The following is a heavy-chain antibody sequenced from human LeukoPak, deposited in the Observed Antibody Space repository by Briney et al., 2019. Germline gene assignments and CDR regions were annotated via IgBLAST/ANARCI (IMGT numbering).Heavy chain of an antibody. J-gene: IGHJ3*02. Sequence: GGSLRLSCAASGFAVSNKYMSWFRQAPGKGLEWVSAIYSGGSTYYADSVKGRFTLSRDNSKNTMYLQINSLRAEDTAVYYCAARRDDYNWGAFNIWGQGTMVTVSS. CDR1: GFAVSNKY. D-gene: IGHD5-24*01. V-gene: IGHV3-66*01. CDR3: AARRDDYNWGAFNI. CDR2: IYSGGST.